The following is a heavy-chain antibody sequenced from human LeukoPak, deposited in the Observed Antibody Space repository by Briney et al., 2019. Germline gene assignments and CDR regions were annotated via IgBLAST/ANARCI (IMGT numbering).Heavy chain of an antibody. CDR1: GFTFSSYG. D-gene: IGHD3-10*01. CDR3: ANVRLPVGGGSGNWFDP. CDR2: IRYDGSNK. J-gene: IGHJ5*02. Sequence: GGSLRLSCAASGFTFSSYGMHWVRQAPGKGLEWVAFIRYDGSNKYYADSVKGRFTISTDTSKNTLYLQMNSLRAEDTAVYYSANVRLPVGGGSGNWFDPWGQGTLVTVSS. V-gene: IGHV3-30*02.